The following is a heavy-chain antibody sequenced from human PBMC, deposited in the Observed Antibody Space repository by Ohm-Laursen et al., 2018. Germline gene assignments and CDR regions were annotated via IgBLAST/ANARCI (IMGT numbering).Heavy chain of an antibody. D-gene: IGHD5-18*01. CDR2: IYSGGST. CDR1: GFTVSNNY. CDR3: ARDRTASTGYSYSD. J-gene: IGHJ4*02. V-gene: IGHV3-53*01. Sequence: SLRLSCSASGFTVSNNYMSWVRQAPGKGLEWVSVIYSGGSTYSADSVKGRFTISRDNSKNMLYLQMNSLRAEDTAVYYCARDRTASTGYSYSDWGQGTLVTVSS.